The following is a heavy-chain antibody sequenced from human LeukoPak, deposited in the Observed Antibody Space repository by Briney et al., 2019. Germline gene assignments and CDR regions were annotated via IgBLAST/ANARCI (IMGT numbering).Heavy chain of an antibody. J-gene: IGHJ3*02. D-gene: IGHD3-3*01. CDR1: GGSISSSSYY. Sequence: SEALSLTCTVSGGSISSSSYYWGWIRQPPGKGLEWIGYIYYSGSTYYNPSLKSRVTISVDTSKNQFPLKLSSVTAADMAVYYCAREDFGVVIPKGIWGQGTVVTVSS. CDR3: AREDFGVVIPKGI. CDR2: IYYSGST. V-gene: IGHV4-30-4*08.